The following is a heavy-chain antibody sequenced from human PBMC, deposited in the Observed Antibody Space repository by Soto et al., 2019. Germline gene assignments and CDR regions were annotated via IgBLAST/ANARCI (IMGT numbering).Heavy chain of an antibody. D-gene: IGHD6-19*01. CDR1: GFPFTKFA. CDR3: AKADGEQWLLPHLEN. Sequence: EVQLLESGGGLVRPGESLRLSCEASGFPFTKFARGWVGQVPGEGLGWVSGISCCGGTASYADSVKGRFTIARDDSKNTLYLQMNSLRVEDTAEYFCAKADGEQWLLPHLENWGRGTLVTVS. J-gene: IGHJ4*02. CDR2: ISCCGGTA. V-gene: IGHV3-23*01.